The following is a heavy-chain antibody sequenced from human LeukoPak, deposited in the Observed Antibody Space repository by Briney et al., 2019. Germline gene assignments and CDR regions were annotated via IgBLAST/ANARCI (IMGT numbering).Heavy chain of an antibody. CDR1: GYPLTELS. CDR2: IIPIFGTA. Sequence: ASVKVSCKVSGYPLTELSIHWVRQAPGQGLEWMGGIIPIFGTANYAQKFQGRVTITADESTSTAYMELSSLRSEDTAVYYCARERIQLWTPIYYFDYWGQGTLVTVSS. D-gene: IGHD5-18*01. CDR3: ARERIQLWTPIYYFDY. J-gene: IGHJ4*02. V-gene: IGHV1-69*13.